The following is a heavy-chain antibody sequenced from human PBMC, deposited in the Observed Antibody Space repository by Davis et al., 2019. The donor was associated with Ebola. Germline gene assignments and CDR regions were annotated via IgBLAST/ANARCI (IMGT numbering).Heavy chain of an antibody. CDR2: INSDGSST. J-gene: IGHJ6*04. D-gene: IGHD2-15*01. V-gene: IGHV3-74*01. Sequence: GESLKISCAASGFTFSSSWMHSLRQAPGKGLLWVSRINSDGSSTSYADSVKGRFTISRDNAKNTLYLQMNSLRAEDTAVYYCARGDKLLSYGMDVWGKGTTVTVPS. CDR3: ARGDKLLSYGMDV. CDR1: GFTFSSSW.